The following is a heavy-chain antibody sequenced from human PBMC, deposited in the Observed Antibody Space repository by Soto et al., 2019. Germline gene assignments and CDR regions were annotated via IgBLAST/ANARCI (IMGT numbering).Heavy chain of an antibody. CDR1: GFTFSSYT. J-gene: IGHJ4*02. D-gene: IGHD6-13*01. Sequence: GGSLRLSCAASGFTFSSYTMNWVRQAPGKGLEWVSSVSSSSTYIYYADSVKGRFTISRDNAKNSLYLQMNSLRAEDTAIYYCARGSHSTTWYGGQFDYWGQGTLVTVSS. CDR2: VSSSSTYI. CDR3: ARGSHSTTWYGGQFDY. V-gene: IGHV3-21*01.